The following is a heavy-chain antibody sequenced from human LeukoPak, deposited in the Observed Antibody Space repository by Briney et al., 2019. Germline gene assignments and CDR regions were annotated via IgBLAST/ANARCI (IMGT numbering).Heavy chain of an antibody. Sequence: SETLSLTCTVSGDSISSYYWSWIRQPPGKGLEWIGHIDYSGSANHKPALKSRVTIAVDTSKNQFSLKLSSVTAADTAVYYCARDIAAAGALFDYWGQGTLATVSS. J-gene: IGHJ4*02. CDR1: GDSISSYY. CDR2: IDYSGSA. CDR3: ARDIAAAGALFDY. D-gene: IGHD6-13*01. V-gene: IGHV4-59*01.